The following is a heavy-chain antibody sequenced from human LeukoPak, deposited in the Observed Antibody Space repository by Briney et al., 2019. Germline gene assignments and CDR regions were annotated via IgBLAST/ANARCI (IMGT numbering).Heavy chain of an antibody. V-gene: IGHV4-61*01. CDR3: ARGAYCGGDCYRLPDY. CDR2: IYYSGST. Sequence: SEILSLTCTVSGGPISGSSYYWGWIRQPPGKGLEWIGYIYYSGSTNYNPSLKSRVTISVDTSKNQFSLKLSSVTAADTAVYYCARGAYCGGDCYRLPDYWGQGTLVTVSS. CDR1: GGPISGSSYY. D-gene: IGHD2-21*02. J-gene: IGHJ4*02.